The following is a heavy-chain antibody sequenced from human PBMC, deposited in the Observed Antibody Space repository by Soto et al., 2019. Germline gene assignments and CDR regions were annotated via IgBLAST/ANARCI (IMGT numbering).Heavy chain of an antibody. CDR3: MRAALATNARVDY. CDR2: ISGGGGTT. J-gene: IGHJ4*02. Sequence: GSLRLSCAASGFTFSSYAMSWVRQAPGKGLEWVSGISGGGGTTYYADSVKGRFTISRDNSKNTLYLQVNSLRAEDTAVYYCMRAALATNARVDYWGQGTLVTVSS. V-gene: IGHV3-23*01. CDR1: GFTFSSYA.